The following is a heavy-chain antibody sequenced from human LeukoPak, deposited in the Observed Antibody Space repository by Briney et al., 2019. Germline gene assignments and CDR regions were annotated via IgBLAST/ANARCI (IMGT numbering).Heavy chain of an antibody. D-gene: IGHD6-19*01. CDR2: INAGNGNT. CDR1: GYTFTSYA. Sequence: ASVKVSCKASGYTFTSYAMQWVRQAPGQRLEWMGWINAGNGNTKYSQRFQGRVTITRDTSASTAYMELSSLRSEDTAVYYCARDILGIAVAGYFDYWGQGTLVTVSS. V-gene: IGHV1-3*01. CDR3: ARDILGIAVAGYFDY. J-gene: IGHJ4*02.